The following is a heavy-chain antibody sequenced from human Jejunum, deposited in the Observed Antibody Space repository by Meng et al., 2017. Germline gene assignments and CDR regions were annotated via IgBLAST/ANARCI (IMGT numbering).Heavy chain of an antibody. J-gene: IGHJ4*02. CDR1: GFNFTPFV. Sequence: GGSLRLSCAASGFNFTPFVMHWVRQTPGKGLEWVAVISSDSRVQNYGDSVKGRFTISRDNSKTTLYLQMNSLRADDTAVYYCARDLVGGAFDYWGQGTLVTVSS. D-gene: IGHD3-16*01. CDR3: ARDLVGGAFDY. V-gene: IGHV3-30*04. CDR2: ISSDSRVQ.